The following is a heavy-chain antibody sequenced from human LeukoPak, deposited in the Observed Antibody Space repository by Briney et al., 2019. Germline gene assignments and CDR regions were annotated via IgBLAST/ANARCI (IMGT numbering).Heavy chain of an antibody. CDR1: VGSISGIRYS. D-gene: IGHD5-24*01. Sequence: SETLSLTCTVSVGSISGIRYSWGWIRQPAGKGLEWIGNINFSGRTYYNPSLKSRVTISVDTSKNQFSLKLNSVTAADTAIYHCARLVPEATSRDFDYWGQGTLVTVSS. CDR3: ARLVPEATSRDFDY. V-gene: IGHV4-39*01. J-gene: IGHJ4*02. CDR2: INFSGRT.